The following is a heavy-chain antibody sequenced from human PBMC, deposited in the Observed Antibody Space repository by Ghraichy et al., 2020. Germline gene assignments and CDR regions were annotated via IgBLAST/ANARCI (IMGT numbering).Heavy chain of an antibody. Sequence: SETLSLTCTVSGGSISSRGYFWGWIRQPPGKGLEWIGTIFSSERTSYNPSIKSRVTISVDTSKNQFSLKLTSVTAADTAVYYCARLYSTTEGYYFDYWGQGTLVTVSS. CDR2: IFSSERT. CDR3: ARLYSTTEGYYFDY. CDR1: GGSISSRGYF. V-gene: IGHV4-39*01. J-gene: IGHJ4*02. D-gene: IGHD6-13*01.